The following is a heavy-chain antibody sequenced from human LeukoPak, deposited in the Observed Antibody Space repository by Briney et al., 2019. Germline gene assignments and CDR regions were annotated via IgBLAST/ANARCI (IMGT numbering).Heavy chain of an antibody. D-gene: IGHD3-9*01. CDR3: ARDTYYDILTGNWFDP. CDR2: MNPNSGNT. V-gene: IGHV1-8*03. CDR1: GYTFTSYD. Sequence: ASVKVSCKASGYTFTSYDINWVRQATGQGLEWMGWMNPNSGNTGYAQKFQGRVTITRNTSINTAYMELSSLRSEDTAVYYCARDTYYDILTGNWFDPWGQGTLVTVSS. J-gene: IGHJ5*02.